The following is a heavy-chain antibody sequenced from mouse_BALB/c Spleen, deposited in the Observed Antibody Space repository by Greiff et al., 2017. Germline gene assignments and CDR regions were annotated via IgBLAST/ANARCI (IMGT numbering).Heavy chain of an antibody. CDR3: ARHFYYYGSSPDY. CDR1: GFTFTDYY. D-gene: IGHD1-1*01. Sequence: EVKVVESGGGLVQPGGSLRLSCATSGFTFTDYYMSWVRQPPGKALEWLGFIRNKANGYTTEYSASVKGRFTISRDNSQSILYLQMNTLRAEDSATYYCARHFYYYGSSPDYWGQGTTLTVSS. J-gene: IGHJ2*01. CDR2: IRNKANGYTT. V-gene: IGHV7-3*02.